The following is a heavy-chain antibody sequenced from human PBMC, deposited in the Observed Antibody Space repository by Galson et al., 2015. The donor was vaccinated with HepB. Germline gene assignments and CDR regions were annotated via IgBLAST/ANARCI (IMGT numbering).Heavy chain of an antibody. Sequence: SLRLSCAASGLTLHRYNMNWVRQAPGKGLEWVSSISSGSSYIYYADSVKGRFTISRDNTKNSVYLQMNSLRAEDTAIYYCARRSNRALGWVDPWGQGTLVTVSS. J-gene: IGHJ5*02. CDR2: ISSGSSYI. CDR3: ARRSNRALGWVDP. D-gene: IGHD3-16*01. V-gene: IGHV3-21*01. CDR1: GLTLHRYN.